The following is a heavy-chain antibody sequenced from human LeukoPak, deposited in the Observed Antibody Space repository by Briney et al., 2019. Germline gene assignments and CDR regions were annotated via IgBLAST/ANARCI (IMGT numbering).Heavy chain of an antibody. V-gene: IGHV1-46*01. J-gene: IGHJ4*02. CDR2: INPSGGST. CDR3: ARDFGYYDSSRYPTGYFDY. CDR1: GYTFTSYY. Sequence: GASVKVSCKASGYTFTSYYMHWVRQAPGQGLEWMGIINPSGGSTSYAQKFQGRVTMTRDTSTSTVYMELSSLRSEDTAVYYCARDFGYYDSSRYPTGYFDYWGQGTLVTVSS. D-gene: IGHD3-22*01.